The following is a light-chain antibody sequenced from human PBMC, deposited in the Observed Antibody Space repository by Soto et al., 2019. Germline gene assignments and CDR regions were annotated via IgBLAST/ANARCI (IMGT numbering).Light chain of an antibody. CDR3: QQYNTYPLT. V-gene: IGKV1-5*03. CDR2: KAS. CDR1: QSLNSW. J-gene: IGKJ4*01. Sequence: DIKMTQSTTTLSASVGDRVTITCRASQSLNSWLAWYQQKPGKDPKLLIHKASSLGSGVTSRFSGSGSGREFTLTISRLQPDDFATYYCQQYNTYPLTFGGGTEVEIK.